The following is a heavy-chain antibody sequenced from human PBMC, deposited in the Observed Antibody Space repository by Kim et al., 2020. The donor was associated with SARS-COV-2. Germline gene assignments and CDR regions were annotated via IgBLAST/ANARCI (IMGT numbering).Heavy chain of an antibody. J-gene: IGHJ5*02. Sequence: GGSLRLSCAASGFTFSSYDMHWVRQAPGKGLEWVAVISYDGSNKYYADSVKGRFTISRDNSKNTLYLQMNSLRAEDTAVCYCAGRRRAMVTGWFDSWGQG. D-gene: IGHD5-18*01. CDR1: GFTFSSYD. CDR2: ISYDGSNK. V-gene: IGHV3-30*03. CDR3: AGRRRAMVTGWFDS.